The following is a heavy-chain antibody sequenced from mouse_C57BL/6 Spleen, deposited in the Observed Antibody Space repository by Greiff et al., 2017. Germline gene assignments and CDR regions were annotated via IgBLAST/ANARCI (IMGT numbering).Heavy chain of an antibody. V-gene: IGHV3-6*01. CDR2: ISYDGSN. Sequence: DVKLVESGPGLVKPSQSLSLTCSVTGYSITSGYYWNWIRQFPGNKLEWMGYISYDGSNNYNPSLKNRISITRDTSKNQFFLKLNSVTTEDTATYYCARDGITTVVAHFDYWGQGTTLTVSS. CDR1: GYSITSGYY. J-gene: IGHJ2*01. D-gene: IGHD1-1*01. CDR3: ARDGITTVVAHFDY.